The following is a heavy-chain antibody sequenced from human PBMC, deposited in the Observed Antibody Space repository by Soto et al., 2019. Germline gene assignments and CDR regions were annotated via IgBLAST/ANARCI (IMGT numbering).Heavy chain of an antibody. CDR3: ASCSRVVTIGKHSCGMHV. J-gene: IGHJ6*04. CDR1: GGTFSSYA. D-gene: IGHD3-3*01. V-gene: IGHV1-69*13. Sequence: SVKVSCKASGGTFSSYAISWVRQAPGQGLEWMGGIIPIFGTANYAQKFQGRVTITADESTSTAYMELSSLRSEDTAVYYCASCSRVVTIGKHSCGMHVSCKAPTVTVSS. CDR2: IIPIFGTA.